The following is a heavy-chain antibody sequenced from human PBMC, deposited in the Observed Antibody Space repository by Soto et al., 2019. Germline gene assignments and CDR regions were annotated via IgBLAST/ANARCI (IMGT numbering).Heavy chain of an antibody. V-gene: IGHV1-69*13. Sequence: SVKVSCKASGYTFSSYAISWVRQAPGQGLEWMGGIIPIFGTANYAQKFQGRVTITADESTSTAYMELSSLRSEDTAVYYCARSRSVEMATANFDYWGQGTLVTVSS. D-gene: IGHD5-18*01. CDR3: ARSRSVEMATANFDY. CDR1: GYTFSSYA. J-gene: IGHJ4*02. CDR2: IIPIFGTA.